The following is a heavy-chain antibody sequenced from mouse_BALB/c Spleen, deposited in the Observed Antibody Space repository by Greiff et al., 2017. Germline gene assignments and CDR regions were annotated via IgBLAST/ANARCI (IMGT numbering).Heavy chain of an antibody. V-gene: IGHV2-2*02. J-gene: IGHJ3*01. CDR1: GFSLTSYG. CDR3: ARNYGGLRRNLAY. D-gene: IGHD2-4*01. Sequence: QVQLKESGPGLVQPSQSLSITCTVSGFSLTSYGVHWVRQSPGKGLEWLGVIWSGGSTDYNAAFISRLSISKDNSKSQVFFKMNSLQANDTAIYYCARNYGGLRRNLAYWGQGTLVTVSA. CDR2: IWSGGST.